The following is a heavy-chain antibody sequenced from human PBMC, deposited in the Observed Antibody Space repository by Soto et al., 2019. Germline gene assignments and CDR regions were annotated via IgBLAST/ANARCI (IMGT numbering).Heavy chain of an antibody. V-gene: IGHV4-59*01. CDR1: GDSFTSYY. Sequence: SETLSLTCTVSGDSFTSYYWSWIWQPPGKGLEWIGYIYSSGNTNYNPSLKSRVTISMDTSKNQFSLKLSSVTAADTAVYYCARVQASVTSFDHWGQGILVTGSS. D-gene: IGHD4-17*01. J-gene: IGHJ4*02. CDR2: IYSSGNT. CDR3: ARVQASVTSFDH.